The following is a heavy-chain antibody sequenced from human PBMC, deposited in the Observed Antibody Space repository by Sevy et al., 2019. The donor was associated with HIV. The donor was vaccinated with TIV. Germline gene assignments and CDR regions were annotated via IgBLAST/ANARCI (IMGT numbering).Heavy chain of an antibody. CDR2: IYYSGST. Sequence: WETLSLTCTVSGGSISSSSYYWGWIRQPPEKGLEWIGCIYYSGSTYYNPSLKSRVTISVDTSKNQFSLKLSSVTAADTAVYYCARQSTSNWFDPWGQGTLVTVSS. V-gene: IGHV4-39*01. CDR1: GGSISSSSYY. J-gene: IGHJ5*02. CDR3: ARQSTSNWFDP.